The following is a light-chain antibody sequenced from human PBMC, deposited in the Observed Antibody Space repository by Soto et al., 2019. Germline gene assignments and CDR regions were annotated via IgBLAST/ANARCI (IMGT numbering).Light chain of an antibody. J-gene: IGKJ2*01. CDR3: QQFGSSPLYT. CDR2: GAS. CDR1: QSVSSSY. V-gene: IGKV3-20*01. Sequence: EIVLTQSPGTLSLSPGERVTLSCRASQSVSSSYLAWYQQKPGQAPRLLIYGASSRATGIPDRFSCSGSGTDFTLTISRLEPEDFAVYYCQQFGSSPLYTFGQGTKLEIK.